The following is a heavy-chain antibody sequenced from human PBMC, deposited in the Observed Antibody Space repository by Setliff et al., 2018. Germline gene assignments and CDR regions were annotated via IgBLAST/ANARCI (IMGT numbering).Heavy chain of an antibody. V-gene: IGHV3-74*01. CDR1: GLTLSGSW. CDR2: VNGDGSRK. D-gene: IGHD5-18*01. J-gene: IGHJ4*02. Sequence: GGSLRLSCAASGLTLSGSWVHWVRQAPGRGLVWVSSVNGDGSRKTYADSVKGRFIVSSDNAKNTFYLQMNSLRGEDTAVYYCARALYGYSYGYDFWGQGTPVTVSS. CDR3: ARALYGYSYGYDF.